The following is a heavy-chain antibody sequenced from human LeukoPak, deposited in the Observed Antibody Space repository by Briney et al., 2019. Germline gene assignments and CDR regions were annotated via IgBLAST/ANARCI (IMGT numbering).Heavy chain of an antibody. J-gene: IGHJ4*02. CDR2: ISGSGGST. CDR3: AKDLRGRDTNWY. CDR1: GGSFSGYY. V-gene: IGHV3-23*01. D-gene: IGHD5-24*01. Sequence: ETLSLTCAVYGGSFSGYYWSWVRQAPGKGLEWASAISGSGGSTYYADSVKGRFTISRDNSKNTVYLQMNSLRAEDTAVYYCAKDLRGRDTNWYWGQGTLVTVSS.